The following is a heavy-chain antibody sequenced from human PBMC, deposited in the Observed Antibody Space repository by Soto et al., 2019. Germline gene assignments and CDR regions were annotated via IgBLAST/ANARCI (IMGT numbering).Heavy chain of an antibody. CDR1: GFTFSDYY. V-gene: IGHV3-11*06. CDR2: ISSSSSYT. D-gene: IGHD2-8*01. Sequence: GGSLRLSCAASGFTFSDYYMSWIRQAPGKGLEWVSYISSSSSYTNYADSVKGRFTISRDNAKNSLYLQMTSLRAEDTAVYYCARDMSYCTNGVCFNWFDPWGQGTLVTVSS. CDR3: ARDMSYCTNGVCFNWFDP. J-gene: IGHJ5*02.